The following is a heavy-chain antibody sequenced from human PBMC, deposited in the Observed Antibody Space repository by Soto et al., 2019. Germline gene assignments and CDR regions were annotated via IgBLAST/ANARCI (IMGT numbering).Heavy chain of an antibody. D-gene: IGHD3-22*01. CDR1: GGTFSSYA. CDR2: IIPIFGTA. Sequence: VASVKVSCKASGGTFSSYAISWVRQAPGQGLEWMGGIIPIFGTANYAQKFQGRVTITADKSTSTAYMELSSLRSEDTAVYCCARDNYYDSSGYYFDYYYGMDVWGQGTTVTVSS. J-gene: IGHJ6*02. V-gene: IGHV1-69*06. CDR3: ARDNYYDSSGYYFDYYYGMDV.